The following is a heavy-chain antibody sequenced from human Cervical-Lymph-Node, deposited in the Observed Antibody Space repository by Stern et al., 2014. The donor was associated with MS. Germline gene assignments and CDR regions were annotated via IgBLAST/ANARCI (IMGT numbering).Heavy chain of an antibody. D-gene: IGHD3-22*01. CDR2: ISASYGNT. CDR1: GYTFTSYG. V-gene: IGHV1-18*01. CDR3: ARDKSGDSSGYYYPFDY. Sequence: VQLVQSGAEVKKPGASVKVSCKAPGYTFTSYGISWVRQAPGQGLEWMGWISASYGNTNYAQKLQGRVTMTTDTATSTAYMELRSLRSDDTAVYYCARDKSGDSSGYYYPFDYWGQGTLVTVSS. J-gene: IGHJ4*02.